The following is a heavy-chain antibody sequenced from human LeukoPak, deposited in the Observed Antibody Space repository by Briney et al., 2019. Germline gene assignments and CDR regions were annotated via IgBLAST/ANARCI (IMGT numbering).Heavy chain of an antibody. V-gene: IGHV4-59*01. CDR2: IDYTAST. D-gene: IGHD1-26*01. J-gene: IGHJ3*02. CDR1: GGSISTFY. Sequence: SETVSLTCTVSGGSISTFYWSWIRQPPGKGLEWIAYIDYTASTNYNPSLKSRVTISVDTSKNQFSLKLSSVTAADTAVYYCARDSRRELLHAFDIWGQGTMVTVSS. CDR3: ARDSRRELLHAFDI.